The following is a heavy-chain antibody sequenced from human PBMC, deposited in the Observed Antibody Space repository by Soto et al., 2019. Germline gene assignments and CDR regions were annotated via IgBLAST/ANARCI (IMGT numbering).Heavy chain of an antibody. CDR3: ARTTAVPNTLRSRYFFDY. CDR2: VYYSGTT. Sequence: SETLSLTCSVSGGSVSNKTYYWSWIRQPPGKRLERIGYVYYSGTTNYNPSLKSRVTISVDLSKNQFSLRLSSVTTADTALYYCARTTAVPNTLRSRYFFDYWGQGTLVTVSS. CDR1: GGSVSNKTYY. D-gene: IGHD4-17*01. V-gene: IGHV4-61*01. J-gene: IGHJ4*02.